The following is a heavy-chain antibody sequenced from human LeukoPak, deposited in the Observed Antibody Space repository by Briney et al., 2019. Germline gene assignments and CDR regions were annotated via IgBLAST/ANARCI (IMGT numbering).Heavy chain of an antibody. D-gene: IGHD1-1*01. CDR3: AKDGERFSRSDWFDP. V-gene: IGHV3-23*01. CDR1: GFTFSSYG. CDR2: ISGSGGST. J-gene: IGHJ5*02. Sequence: GGSLRLSCAASGFTFSSYGMSWVRQAPGKGLEWVSAISGSGGSTYYADSVKGRFTTSRDNSKNTLYLQMNSLRAEDTAVYYCAKDGERFSRSDWFDPWGHGTLVTVSS.